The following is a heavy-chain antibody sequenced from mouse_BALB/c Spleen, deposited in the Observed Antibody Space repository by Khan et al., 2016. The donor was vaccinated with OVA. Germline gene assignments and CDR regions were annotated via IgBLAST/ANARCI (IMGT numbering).Heavy chain of an antibody. V-gene: IGHV2-6-4*01. CDR1: GFSLSRYS. CDR3: ARNHYGGVYWYFDV. CDR2: IWGDGST. D-gene: IGHD1-1*01. J-gene: IGHJ1*01. Sequence: QVQLKESGPGLVAPSQSLSITCTVSGFSLSRYSVHWVRQPPGKGLEWLGMIWGDGSTDYNSALKSRLSISKDNSKSQVFLKMNSLQTDDTAMYYCARNHYGGVYWYFDVWGAGTTVTVSS.